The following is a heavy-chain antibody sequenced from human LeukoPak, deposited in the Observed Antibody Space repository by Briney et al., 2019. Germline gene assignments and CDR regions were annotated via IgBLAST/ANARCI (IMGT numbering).Heavy chain of an antibody. Sequence: ASVKVSCKASGYTFTSYYMHWVRQAPEQGLEWMGIINPSGGSTSYAQKFQGRVTMTRDMSTSTVYMELSSLRSEDTAVYYCARDKSGVVVVAATGYYGDAFDIWGQGTMVTVSS. CDR2: INPSGGST. J-gene: IGHJ3*02. CDR1: GYTFTSYY. V-gene: IGHV1-46*01. CDR3: ARDKSGVVVVAATGYYGDAFDI. D-gene: IGHD2-15*01.